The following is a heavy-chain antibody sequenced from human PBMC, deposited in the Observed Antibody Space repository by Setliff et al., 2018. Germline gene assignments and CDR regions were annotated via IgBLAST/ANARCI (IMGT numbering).Heavy chain of an antibody. Sequence: PSETLSLTCAVSGGSFSGYYWSWIRQRPGKGLEWIGEIHHSGGTSYNPSLKRRVTISIDTSKNQFSLNLNSVTAADTAVYFCARTTHYDFWSGYLYWGQGTLVTVSS. J-gene: IGHJ4*02. CDR3: ARTTHYDFWSGYLY. D-gene: IGHD3-3*01. CDR2: IHHSGGT. CDR1: GGSFSGYY. V-gene: IGHV4-34*01.